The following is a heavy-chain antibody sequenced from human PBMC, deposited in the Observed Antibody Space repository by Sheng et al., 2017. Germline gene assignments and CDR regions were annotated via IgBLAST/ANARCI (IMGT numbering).Heavy chain of an antibody. CDR2: IFHSGST. D-gene: IGHD1-26*01. Sequence: QVQLQESGPGLVKPSETLSLTCTVSGYSISSGYYWDWIRQPPGKGLEWIGNIFHSGSTYYNPSLKSRVTISVDTSKNQFSLKLSSVTAADTALYYCCTEPGATPDYWGQGTLVTVSS. V-gene: IGHV4-38-2*02. CDR1: GYSISSGYY. J-gene: IGHJ4*02. CDR3: CTEPGATPDY.